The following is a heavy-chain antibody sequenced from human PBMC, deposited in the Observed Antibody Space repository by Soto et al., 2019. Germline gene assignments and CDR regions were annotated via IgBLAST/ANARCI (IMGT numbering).Heavy chain of an antibody. Sequence: QVQLQESGPGLVKPSETLSLTCTVSGGSISSYYWSWIRQPPGKGLEWIGYIYYSGSTNYNPSLKSRVTISVDTSKNQFSLKLSSVTAADTAVYYCARDDGDSYYGMDVWGQGTTVTVSS. CDR1: GGSISSYY. CDR2: IYYSGST. CDR3: ARDDGDSYYGMDV. V-gene: IGHV4-59*01. J-gene: IGHJ6*02. D-gene: IGHD3-22*01.